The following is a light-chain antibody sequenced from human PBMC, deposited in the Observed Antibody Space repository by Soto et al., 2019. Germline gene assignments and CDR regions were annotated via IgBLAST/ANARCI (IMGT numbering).Light chain of an antibody. Sequence: EIVLTQSPGTRSLSPRERATLSCRASQSVSNAYLAWYQHKVGQSPRLLIYGASHRASGIPDRFSGSGSGPDFTLTISRLEPEDFAVYYCQQYAASPRTFGQGTQVEVK. CDR2: GAS. J-gene: IGKJ1*01. V-gene: IGKV3-20*01. CDR3: QQYAASPRT. CDR1: QSVSNAY.